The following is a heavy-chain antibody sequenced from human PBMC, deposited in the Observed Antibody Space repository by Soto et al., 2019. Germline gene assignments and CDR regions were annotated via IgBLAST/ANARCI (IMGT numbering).Heavy chain of an antibody. CDR1: GFTFVSYA. CDR3: ARGRGSWEVPDY. D-gene: IGHD1-26*01. V-gene: IGHV3-23*01. J-gene: IGHJ4*02. Sequence: EVRLLESGGGLVKPGGSLRLSCTASGFTFVSYAMSWVRQAPGKGLEGVSSISGTGGTTSYADSVRGRFIISRDTSPNTLNLQMNSLTADDTAVYYCARGRGSWEVPDYWGQGTPVTVSS. CDR2: ISGTGGTT.